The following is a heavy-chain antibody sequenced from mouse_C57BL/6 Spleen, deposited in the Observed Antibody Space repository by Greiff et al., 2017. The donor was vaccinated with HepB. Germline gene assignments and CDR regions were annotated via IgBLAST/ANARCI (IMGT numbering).Heavy chain of an antibody. Sequence: QVQLQQSGAELVRPGSSVKLSCKASGYTFTSYWMHWVKQRPIQGLEWIGNIDPSDSETHYNQKFKDKATLTVDKSSSTAYMQLSSLTSEDSAVYYCASDYGSSFAYWGQGTLVTVSA. J-gene: IGHJ3*01. CDR2: IDPSDSET. D-gene: IGHD1-1*01. CDR1: GYTFTSYW. V-gene: IGHV1-52*01. CDR3: ASDYGSSFAY.